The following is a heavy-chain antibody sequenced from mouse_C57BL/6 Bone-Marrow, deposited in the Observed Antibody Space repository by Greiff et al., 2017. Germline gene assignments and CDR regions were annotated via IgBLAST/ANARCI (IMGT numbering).Heavy chain of an antibody. CDR2: IRSKSNNYAT. CDR3: ERRDGSRGRFAY. CDR1: GFSFNTYA. J-gene: IGHJ3*01. D-gene: IGHD1-1*01. Sequence: EVQGVESGGGLVQPKGSLKLSCAASGFSFNTYAMNWVRQAPGKGLEWVARIRSKSNNYATYYADSVKDRFTISRDDSESMLYLQMNNLKTEDTAMYYCERRDGSRGRFAYWGQGTLVTVSA. V-gene: IGHV10-1*01.